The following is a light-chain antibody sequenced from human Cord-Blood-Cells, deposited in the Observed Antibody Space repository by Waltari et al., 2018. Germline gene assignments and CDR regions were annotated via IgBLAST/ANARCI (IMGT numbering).Light chain of an antibody. CDR2: DVS. J-gene: IGLJ3*02. CDR3: SSYTSSSTWV. V-gene: IGLV2-14*03. CDR1: SSDVGGYNY. Sequence: QSALTQPASVSGSPGQSITISCTGTSSDVGGYNYVSWYQQHPGKAPNLMIYDVSNRPSGVSNRVSGSKSGNTASLTISGRQAEDEADYYCSSYTSSSTWVFCGGTKLTVL.